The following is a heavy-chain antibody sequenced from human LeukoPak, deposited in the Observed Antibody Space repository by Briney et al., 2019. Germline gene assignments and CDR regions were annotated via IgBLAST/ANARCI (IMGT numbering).Heavy chain of an antibody. J-gene: IGHJ4*02. V-gene: IGHV4-34*01. D-gene: IGHD1-26*01. Sequence: SETLSLTCAVYGGSFSGYYWSWIRQPPGKGLEWIGEINHSGSTNYNPSLKSRVTISVDTSKNQLSLKLSSVTAADTAVYYCARARNSXSYGVDYWGQGTLVTVSS. CDR1: GGSFSGYY. CDR3: ARARNSXSYGVDY. CDR2: INHSGST.